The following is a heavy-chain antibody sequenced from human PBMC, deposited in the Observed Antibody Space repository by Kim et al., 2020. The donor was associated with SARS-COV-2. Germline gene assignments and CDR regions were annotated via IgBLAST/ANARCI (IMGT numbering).Heavy chain of an antibody. J-gene: IGHJ5*02. CDR1: GGSISSGGYY. Sequence: SETLSLTCTVSGGSISSGGYYWSWIRQHPGKGLEWIGYIYYSGSTYYNPSLKSRVTISVDTSKNQFSLKLSSVTAADTAVYYCARAGGLSGSYDWFDPWGQGTLVTVSS. CDR3: ARAGGLSGSYDWFDP. D-gene: IGHD1-26*01. V-gene: IGHV4-31*03. CDR2: IYYSGST.